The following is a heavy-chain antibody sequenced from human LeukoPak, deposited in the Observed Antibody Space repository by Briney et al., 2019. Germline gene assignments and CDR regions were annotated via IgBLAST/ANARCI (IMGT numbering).Heavy chain of an antibody. CDR1: GFTFSDFN. D-gene: IGHD3-10*01. CDR3: ARAMGNSLFDY. V-gene: IGHV3-7*01. Sequence: GGSLRLSCAASGFTFSDFNMRWIRQAPGKGLEWVANIKQDGSEKYYVDSVKGRFTISRDNAKNSLYLQMNSLRAEDTAVYYCARAMGNSLFDYWGQGTLVTVSS. CDR2: IKQDGSEK. J-gene: IGHJ4*02.